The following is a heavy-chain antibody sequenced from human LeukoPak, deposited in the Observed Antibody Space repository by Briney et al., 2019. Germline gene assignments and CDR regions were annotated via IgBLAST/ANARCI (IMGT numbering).Heavy chain of an antibody. CDR3: ATYTVTTESVEY. CDR1: GGSISSSSYY. J-gene: IGHJ4*02. CDR2: IYYSGST. D-gene: IGHD4-17*01. Sequence: PSETLSLTCTVSGGSISSSSYYWGWIRQPPGKGLEWIGSIYYSGSTYYNPSLKSRVTISVDTSKNQFSLKLSSVTAADTAVYYCATYTVTTESVEYWGQGTLVTVSS. V-gene: IGHV4-39*01.